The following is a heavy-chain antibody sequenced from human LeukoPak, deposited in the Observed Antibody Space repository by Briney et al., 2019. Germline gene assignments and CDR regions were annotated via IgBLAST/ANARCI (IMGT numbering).Heavy chain of an antibody. CDR3: ASNGDSPDGY. Sequence: PGGSLRLSCAASGFTFSSYAMSWVRQAPGKGLEWVSAISGSGGSTYYADSVKGRFTISRDNSKNTLYLQMNSLRAEDTAIYYCASNGDSPDGYWGQGTLVTVSS. J-gene: IGHJ4*02. CDR1: GFTFSSYA. D-gene: IGHD4-17*01. CDR2: ISGSGGST. V-gene: IGHV3-23*01.